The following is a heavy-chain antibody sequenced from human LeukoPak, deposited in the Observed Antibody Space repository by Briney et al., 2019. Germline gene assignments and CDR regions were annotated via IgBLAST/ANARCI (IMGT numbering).Heavy chain of an antibody. CDR1: GFTFSTYW. CDR2: TKEDGGEE. D-gene: IGHD6-19*01. V-gene: IGHV3-7*01. J-gene: IGHJ4*02. CDR3: ARRSVAGSLDY. Sequence: GGSLRLSCAASGFTFSTYWMSWVRQAPGKGLEWVANTKEDGGEEYYVDSVKGRFTISRDNAENSLYLQMNSLRAEDTAVYYCARRSVAGSLDYWGQGTLVTVSS.